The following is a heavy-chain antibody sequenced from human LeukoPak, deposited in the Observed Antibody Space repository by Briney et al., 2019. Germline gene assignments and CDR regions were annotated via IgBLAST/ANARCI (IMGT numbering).Heavy chain of an antibody. CDR3: TTSTAWYPYFDY. J-gene: IGHJ4*02. CDR2: IKSKTDGGTT. CDR1: GFTFSNAW. V-gene: IGHV3-15*01. Sequence: PGGSLRLSCAASGFTFSNAWMSWVRQAPGKGLEWVGRIKSKTDGGTTDYAAPVKGRFTISRDDSKNTLYLQMNSLKTEDTAVYYCTTSTAWYPYFDYWGQGTLVTVSP. D-gene: IGHD1-20*01.